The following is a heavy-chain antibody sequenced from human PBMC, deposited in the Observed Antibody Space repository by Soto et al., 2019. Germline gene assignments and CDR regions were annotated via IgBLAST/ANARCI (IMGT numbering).Heavy chain of an antibody. CDR3: ARAESGGRVGLGRGIGY. CDR1: GGTFSSYA. CDR2: IIPIFGTA. D-gene: IGHD3-16*01. J-gene: IGHJ4*02. V-gene: IGHV1-69*06. Sequence: QVQLVQSGAEVKKPGSSVKVSCKASGGTFSSYAISWVRQAPGQGLEWMGGIIPIFGTANYAQKFQGRVTITADKSTSTAYMAVSSLRSEDTAVYYCARAESGGRVGLGRGIGYWGQGTLVTVSS.